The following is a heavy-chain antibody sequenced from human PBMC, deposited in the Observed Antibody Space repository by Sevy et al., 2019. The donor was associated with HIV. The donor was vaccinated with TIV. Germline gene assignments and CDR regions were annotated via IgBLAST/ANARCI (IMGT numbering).Heavy chain of an antibody. CDR3: ARRGGFTDECFDI. Sequence: GGSLRLSCAASGFTFISFTMNWVRQAPGKGLEWVSSISNSPSYIYYADSVKGRFTISRDNAKNALYLQMDSLRVEDAAVYYCARRGGFTDECFDIWGQGTMVTVSS. CDR1: GFTFISFT. D-gene: IGHD3-16*01. J-gene: IGHJ3*02. CDR2: ISNSPSYI. V-gene: IGHV3-21*01.